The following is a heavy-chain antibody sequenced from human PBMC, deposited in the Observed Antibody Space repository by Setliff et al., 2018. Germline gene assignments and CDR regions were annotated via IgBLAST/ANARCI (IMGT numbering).Heavy chain of an antibody. J-gene: IGHJ4*02. CDR1: GGSISSSSYY. Sequence: SETLSPTCTVSGGSISSSSYYWGWIRQPPGKGLEWIGSIYYSGSTYYNPSLKSRVTISVDTSKNQFSLKLSSVTAADTAVYYCARERMYYNFWSGYSDYWGQGTLVTVSS. CDR3: ARERMYYNFWSGYSDY. CDR2: IYYSGST. V-gene: IGHV4-39*07. D-gene: IGHD3-3*01.